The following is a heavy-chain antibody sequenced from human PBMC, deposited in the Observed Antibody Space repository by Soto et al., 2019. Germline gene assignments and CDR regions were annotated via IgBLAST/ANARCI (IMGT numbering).Heavy chain of an antibody. CDR1: GDPISTGGYY. V-gene: IGHV4-31*03. J-gene: IGHJ5*02. CDR3: AREVYCSSTGCPNWFDP. CDR2: SYYSGFT. D-gene: IGHD2-2*01. Sequence: SETLSLTCTVSGDPISTGGYYWSWIRQHPGKGLEWIGYSYYSGFTYYNPSLKSRVSISVDTSKNQFSLKLTSVTAADTAVYYCAREVYCSSTGCPNWFDPWGQGTLVTVSS.